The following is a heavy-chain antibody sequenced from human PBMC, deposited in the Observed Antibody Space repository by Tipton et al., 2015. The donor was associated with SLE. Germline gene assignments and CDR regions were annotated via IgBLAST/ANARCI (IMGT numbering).Heavy chain of an antibody. D-gene: IGHD2-8*01. Sequence: TLSLTCTVSGASVGSFCWNWIRQSPGKGLEWIGVLYYSGNTYYNPSLKSPVTLSIDTSKNQFSLKMRSVTAADTAVYFCARGYCSDGVCYGFGFFDYWGQGNLVTVSS. J-gene: IGHJ4*02. V-gene: IGHV4-59*02. CDR3: ARGYCSDGVCYGFGFFDY. CDR2: LYYSGNT. CDR1: GASVGSFC.